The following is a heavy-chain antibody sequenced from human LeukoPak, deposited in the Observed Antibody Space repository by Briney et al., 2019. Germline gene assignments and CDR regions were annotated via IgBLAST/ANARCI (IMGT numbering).Heavy chain of an antibody. Sequence: KTGGSLRLSCAASGFTFSSYGMHWVRQAPGKGLEWVAVTWYDGSNKYYADSVKGRFTISRDNSKNTLYLQMNSLRAEDTAVYYCAREESLWFGDPMGFDYWGQGTLVTVSS. CDR1: GFTFSSYG. J-gene: IGHJ4*02. V-gene: IGHV3-33*01. CDR3: AREESLWFGDPMGFDY. CDR2: TWYDGSNK. D-gene: IGHD3-10*01.